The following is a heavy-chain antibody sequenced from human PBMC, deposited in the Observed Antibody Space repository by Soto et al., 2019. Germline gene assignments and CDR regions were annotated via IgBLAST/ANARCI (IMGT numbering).Heavy chain of an antibody. CDR1: GFTFSDFA. CDR2: ASGSGSGT. J-gene: IGHJ4*02. V-gene: IGHV3-23*01. D-gene: IGHD2-21*01. Sequence: PGESLKISCAASGFTFSDFAMAWVRQAPGKGLEWVSSASGSGSGTYYADSVKGRFTSSRDNSKNTLFLHMTNLRAGDTALYFCAKGRPGVAAAPDYWGQGTLVTVSS. CDR3: AKGRPGVAAAPDY.